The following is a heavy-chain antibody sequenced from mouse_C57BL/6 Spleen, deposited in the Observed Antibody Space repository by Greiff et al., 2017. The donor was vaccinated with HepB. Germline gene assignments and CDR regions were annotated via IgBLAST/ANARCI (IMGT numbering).Heavy chain of an antibody. CDR1: GYTFTSYG. J-gene: IGHJ3*01. D-gene: IGHD4-1*01. CDR2: IYPRSGNT. V-gene: IGHV1-81*01. CDR3: ARGANWEAWFAY. Sequence: VQLMESGAELARPGASVKLSCKASGYTFTSYGISWVKQRTGQGLEWIGEIYPRSGNTYYNEKFKGKATLTADKSSSTAYMELRSLTSEDSAVYFCARGANWEAWFAYWGQGTLVTVSA.